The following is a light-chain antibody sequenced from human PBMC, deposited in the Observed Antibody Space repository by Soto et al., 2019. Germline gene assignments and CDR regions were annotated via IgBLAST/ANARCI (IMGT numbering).Light chain of an antibody. CDR2: GAS. V-gene: IGKV3-20*01. CDR3: QQYGSSPSWT. CDR1: QSVSSSY. Sequence: EIVLTQSPGTLSLSPGERATLSCRASQSVSSSYLAWYQQKPGQAPRLLIYGASSRATGIPDRFSGSGSGTDFTLNISRLEPEYFAVYYCQQYGSSPSWTFGQGTKVEIK. J-gene: IGKJ1*01.